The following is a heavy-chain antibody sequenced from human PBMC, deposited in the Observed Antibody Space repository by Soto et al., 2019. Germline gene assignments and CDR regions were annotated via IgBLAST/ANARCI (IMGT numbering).Heavy chain of an antibody. CDR2: IIPIPDIT. CDR1: GGTFSTYI. V-gene: IGHV1-69*04. CDR3: ARDRITTRGDAFDL. Sequence: SVKVSCKAPGGTFSTYIISWERQAPGQGLEWMGRIIPIPDITNYAQKFQGRVTVTADRSTSTAYMELTSLKSEDTAVYYCARDRITTRGDAFDLWGQGTMVTVSS. D-gene: IGHD3-3*01. J-gene: IGHJ3*01.